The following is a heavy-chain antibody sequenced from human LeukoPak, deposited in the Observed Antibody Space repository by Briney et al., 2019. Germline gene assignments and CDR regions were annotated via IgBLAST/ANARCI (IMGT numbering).Heavy chain of an antibody. CDR3: ARWYFYYYYIDV. J-gene: IGHJ6*03. Sequence: ASVKVSCKASGYTFTSYDINWVRQAPGQGLELMGWINPNSGGTNYAQKFQGRVTMTRDTSISTAYMELSRLRSDDTAVYYCARWYFYYYYIDVWGKGTTVTVSS. CDR1: GYTFTSYD. V-gene: IGHV1-2*02. CDR2: INPNSGGT.